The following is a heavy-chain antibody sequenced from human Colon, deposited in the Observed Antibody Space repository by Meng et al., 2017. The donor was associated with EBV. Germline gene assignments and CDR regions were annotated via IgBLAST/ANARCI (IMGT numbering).Heavy chain of an antibody. CDR3: ASGRKYCSSTSCYGQFDY. CDR2: IYHSGST. Sequence: PFQEAGPGLVQPSGNLYLTLRVSVGSISSSNWSSWVRQPPGKGLEWIGKIYHSGSTNYNPSLKSRVTISVDKSKNQFSLKLSSVTAADTAVYYCASGRKYCSSTSCYGQFDYWGQGTLVTVSS. CDR1: VGSISSSNW. V-gene: IGHV4-4*02. J-gene: IGHJ4*02. D-gene: IGHD2-2*01.